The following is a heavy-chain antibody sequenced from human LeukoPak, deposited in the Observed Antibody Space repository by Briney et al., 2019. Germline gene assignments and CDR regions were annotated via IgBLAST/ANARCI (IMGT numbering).Heavy chain of an antibody. V-gene: IGHV1-2*02. J-gene: IGHJ6*02. Sequence: GASVKVSCKASGYTFTGYYMHWVRQAPGQGLEWMGWINPNSGGTNYAQKFQGRVTMTRDTSISTAYMELSRLTSDDTAVYYCARDGFWGAYGSGIPDNYYYGMDVWGQGTTVTVSS. CDR1: GYTFTGYY. CDR3: ARDGFWGAYGSGIPDNYYYGMDV. D-gene: IGHD3-10*01. CDR2: INPNSGGT.